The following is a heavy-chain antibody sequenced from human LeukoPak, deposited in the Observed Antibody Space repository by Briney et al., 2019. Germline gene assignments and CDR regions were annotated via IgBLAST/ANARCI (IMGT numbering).Heavy chain of an antibody. CDR3: ARGSRRDFWI. D-gene: IGHD3-3*01. CDR2: IKEDGSEK. J-gene: IGHJ4*02. Sequence: GGSLRLSCAASRFTFSDYYMTWVRQAPGRGLEWVANIKEDGSEKNYVDSVKGRFTISRDNAKNSVYLLLNSLTPEDTAVYYCARGSRRDFWIWGQGTLVTVSS. V-gene: IGHV3-7*01. CDR1: RFTFSDYY.